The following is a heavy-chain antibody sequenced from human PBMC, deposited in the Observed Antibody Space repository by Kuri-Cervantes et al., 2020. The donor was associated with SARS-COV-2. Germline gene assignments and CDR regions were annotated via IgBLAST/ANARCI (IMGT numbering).Heavy chain of an antibody. CDR3: ALGSGSTSYYFYYYMYI. CDR2: IYYTGST. D-gene: IGHD3-10*01. V-gene: IGHV4-59*04. J-gene: IGHJ6*03. CDR1: GGSFSGYY. Sequence: SETLSLTCAVYGGSFSGYYWSWIRQPPGGGLEWIGYIYYTGSTYYNPSLKSRVSMSVDTSKNQFSLKLTSVTAADSAVYYCALGSGSTSYYFYYYMYIWGQGRTVTVSS.